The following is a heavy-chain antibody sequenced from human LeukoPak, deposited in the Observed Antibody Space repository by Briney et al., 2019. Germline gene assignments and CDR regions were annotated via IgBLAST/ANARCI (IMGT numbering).Heavy chain of an antibody. D-gene: IGHD2-15*01. V-gene: IGHV1-46*01. J-gene: IGHJ5*02. Sequence: ASVKVSCKASGYTFTSYYMHWVRQAPGQGLEWMGIINPSGGSTSYAQKFQGRVTMTRDMSTSTDYMELSSLRSEDTAVYYCARDNSVEDTPWWFDPWGQGTLVTVSS. CDR1: GYTFTSYY. CDR3: ARDNSVEDTPWWFDP. CDR2: INPSGGST.